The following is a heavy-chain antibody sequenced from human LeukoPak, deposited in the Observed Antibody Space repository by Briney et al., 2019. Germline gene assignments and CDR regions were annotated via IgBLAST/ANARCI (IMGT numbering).Heavy chain of an antibody. CDR2: VYSGGST. J-gene: IGHJ4*02. Sequence: GGSLRLSCAASGFTVSSNYMSWVRQAPGKGLEWVSVVYSGGSTYYADSVKDRFTISRDNSKNTLYLQMNSLRAEDTAVYYCAREGGDFWSGYYDYWGQGTLVTVSS. CDR1: GFTVSSNY. D-gene: IGHD3-3*01. V-gene: IGHV3-66*02. CDR3: AREGGDFWSGYYDY.